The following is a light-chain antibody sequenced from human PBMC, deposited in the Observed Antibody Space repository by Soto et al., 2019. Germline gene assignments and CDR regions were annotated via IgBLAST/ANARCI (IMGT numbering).Light chain of an antibody. J-gene: IGKJ4*01. V-gene: IGKV1-39*01. CDR1: QSISSS. Sequence: DIQMTQSPSSLSASVGDRVTITCRASQSISSSLNWYQQTPGTAPKLLIYAASSLQSGVPSRFSGSGSGTDFTLTVNSLQPEDFATYYCQQTYGTPPTFGGGTKVEIK. CDR2: AAS. CDR3: QQTYGTPPT.